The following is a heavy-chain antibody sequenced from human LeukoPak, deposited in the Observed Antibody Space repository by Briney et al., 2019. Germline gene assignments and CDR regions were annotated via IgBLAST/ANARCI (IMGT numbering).Heavy chain of an antibody. CDR1: GYTFTSYY. CDR2: INPSGGST. J-gene: IGHJ6*03. D-gene: IGHD2-8*01. V-gene: IGHV1-46*01. CDR3: ARGEMVYAIVGNMDV. Sequence: ASVKVSCKASGYTFTSYYMHWVRQAPGQGLEWMGIINPSGGSTSYAQKFQGRVTMTRDMSTSTVYMELSSLRSEDTAVYYCARGEMVYAIVGNMDVWGKGTTVTVSS.